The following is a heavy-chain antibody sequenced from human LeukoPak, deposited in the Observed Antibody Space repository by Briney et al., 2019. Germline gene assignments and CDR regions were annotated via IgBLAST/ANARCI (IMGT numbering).Heavy chain of an antibody. D-gene: IGHD1-26*01. CDR1: GFIFSSYW. Sequence: QSGGSLRLSCAASGFIFSSYWMSWVRQAPGKGLEWVANIKQDGSEKYYVDSVKGRFTISRDNAKNSLYLQMNSLRAEDTAVYYCARNLGGSVNLLFDYWGQGTLVTVSS. CDR2: IKQDGSEK. V-gene: IGHV3-7*03. CDR3: ARNLGGSVNLLFDY. J-gene: IGHJ4*02.